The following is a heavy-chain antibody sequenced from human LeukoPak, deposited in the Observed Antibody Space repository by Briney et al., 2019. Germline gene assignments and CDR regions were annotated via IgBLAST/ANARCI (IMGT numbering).Heavy chain of an antibody. D-gene: IGHD2-21*02. CDR3: ARVGGDSYYFDY. V-gene: IGHV3-48*03. J-gene: IGHJ4*02. CDR1: EFTFSSYE. CDR2: ISSSGSTI. Sequence: GGSLGLSCAASEFTFSSYEMNWVRKAPGKGLEGVSYISSSGSTIYYADSVKGRFTISRDNAKNSLYLQMNSLRAEDTAVYYCARVGGDSYYFDYWGQGTLVTVSS.